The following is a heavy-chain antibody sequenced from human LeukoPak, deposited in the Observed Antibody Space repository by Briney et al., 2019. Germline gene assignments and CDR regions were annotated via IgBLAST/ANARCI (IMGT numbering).Heavy chain of an antibody. CDR1: GGSISSHINY. CDR2: IFYTGST. V-gene: IGHV4-39*07. Sequence: PSETLSLTCSVSGGSISSHINYWGWICQPPGKGLEWIGTIFYTGSTYYNPSLKSRVTISVDTSKNQFSLKLSSVTAADTAVYYCAREAAGTRDGMDVWGQGTTVTVSS. J-gene: IGHJ6*02. D-gene: IGHD6-13*01. CDR3: AREAAGTRDGMDV.